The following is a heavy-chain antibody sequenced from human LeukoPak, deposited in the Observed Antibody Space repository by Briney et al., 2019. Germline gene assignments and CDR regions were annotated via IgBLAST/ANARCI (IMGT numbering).Heavy chain of an antibody. Sequence: GASVKVSCKASGGTFSSYAISWVRQAPGQGLEWMGGIIPIFGTANYAQKFQGRVTITADESTSTAYMELSSLRSEDTAVYYCARDAFTYYYDSSGYPQEPWGQGTLVTVSS. CDR2: IIPIFGTA. V-gene: IGHV1-69*13. CDR1: GGTFSSYA. D-gene: IGHD3-22*01. J-gene: IGHJ5*02. CDR3: ARDAFTYYYDSSGYPQEP.